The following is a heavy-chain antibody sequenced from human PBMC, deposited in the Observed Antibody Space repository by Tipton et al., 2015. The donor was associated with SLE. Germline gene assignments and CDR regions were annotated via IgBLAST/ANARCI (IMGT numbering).Heavy chain of an antibody. CDR2: IYYSGST. CDR1: GGSISSYY. V-gene: IGHV4-59*12. J-gene: IGHJ4*02. D-gene: IGHD6-13*01. CDR3: ARLVSWPYYFDY. Sequence: TLSLTCTVSGGSISSYYWSWIRQPPGKGLEWIGYIYYSGSTKSNPPLKSRVTISVDTSKNQFSLKLSSVTAADTAVYYCARLVSWPYYFDYWGQGTLVTVSS.